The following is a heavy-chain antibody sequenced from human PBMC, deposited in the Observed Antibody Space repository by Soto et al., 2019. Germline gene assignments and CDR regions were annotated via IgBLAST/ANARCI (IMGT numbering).Heavy chain of an antibody. Sequence: GESLKISCAASGFTFSSYAMSWVRQAPGKGLEWVSAISGSGGSTYYADSVKGRFTISRDNSKNTLYLQMNSLRAEDTAVYYCAKDWQQWLVDLCFDYWGQGTLVTVSS. CDR2: ISGSGGST. D-gene: IGHD6-19*01. CDR1: GFTFSSYA. V-gene: IGHV3-23*01. CDR3: AKDWQQWLVDLCFDY. J-gene: IGHJ4*02.